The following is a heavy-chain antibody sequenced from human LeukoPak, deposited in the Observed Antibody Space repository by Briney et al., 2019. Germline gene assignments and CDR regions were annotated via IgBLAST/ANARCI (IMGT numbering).Heavy chain of an antibody. V-gene: IGHV4-4*07. CDR3: ARERTRSGTPFYFDY. CDR2: IYTNENT. CDR1: GGSISNYF. Sequence: PSETLSLTCTVSGGSISNYFWSWIRQPAGKELEWIGRIYTNENTNYNPSLKSRVTMSVYTSENQFSLRLNSVAAADTAVYYCARERTRSGTPFYFDYWSQGTLVTVSS. D-gene: IGHD3-10*01. J-gene: IGHJ4*02.